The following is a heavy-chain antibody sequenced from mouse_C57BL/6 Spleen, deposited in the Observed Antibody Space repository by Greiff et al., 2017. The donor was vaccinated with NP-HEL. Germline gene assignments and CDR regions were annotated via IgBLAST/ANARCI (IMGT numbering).Heavy chain of an antibody. Sequence: QVQLQQPGAELVRPGTSVKLSCKASGYTFTSYWMHWVKQRPGQGLEWIGVIDPSDSYTNYNQKFKGKATLTVDTSSSTAYMQLSSLTSEDSAVYYCAREGYGNQYYFDYWGQGTTLTVSS. J-gene: IGHJ2*01. CDR2: IDPSDSYT. CDR3: AREGYGNQYYFDY. CDR1: GYTFTSYW. D-gene: IGHD2-10*02. V-gene: IGHV1-59*01.